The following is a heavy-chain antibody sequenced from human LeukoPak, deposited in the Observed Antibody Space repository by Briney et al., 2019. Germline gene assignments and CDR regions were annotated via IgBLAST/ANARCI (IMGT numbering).Heavy chain of an antibody. D-gene: IGHD6-6*01. CDR2: IRSKAYGGTT. V-gene: IGHV3-49*04. Sequence: GGSLRLSCTASGFTFGDYAMSWVRQAPGKGLEWVGFIRSKAYGGTTEYAASVKGRFTISRDDSKSIAYLQMNSLKTEDTAVYYCTRESPGSSSSDHWGQGTLVTVSS. CDR1: GFTFGDYA. J-gene: IGHJ4*02. CDR3: TRESPGSSSSDH.